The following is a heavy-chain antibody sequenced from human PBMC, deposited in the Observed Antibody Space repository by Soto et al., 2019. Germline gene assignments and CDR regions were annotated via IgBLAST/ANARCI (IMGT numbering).Heavy chain of an antibody. CDR1: GFTFSNYA. J-gene: IGHJ4*02. CDR2: LNGSGGST. CDR3: ARGFSAGKGSPPDY. V-gene: IGHV3-23*01. D-gene: IGHD3-10*01. Sequence: LRLSCAASGFTFSNYAMTLVRQAPGKGLEWVSGLNGSGGSTSSADSVKGRFAISRDNSKNTLYLQMNSLRDGDTAVYYCARGFSAGKGSPPDYWGQGTLVTVSS.